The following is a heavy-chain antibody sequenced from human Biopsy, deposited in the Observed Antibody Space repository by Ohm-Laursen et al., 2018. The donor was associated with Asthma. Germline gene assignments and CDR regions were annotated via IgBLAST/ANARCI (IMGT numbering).Heavy chain of an antibody. Sequence: SLRLSCTASGFTFSSYGMNWVRQAPGKGLEWVAIISHDGTTEYYADSVKGRFTISRDNSRGTVSLQMNSLRADDTVVYYCAKGWYFDSWGQGTQVTVSS. J-gene: IGHJ4*02. CDR1: GFTFSSYG. CDR3: AKGWYFDS. V-gene: IGHV3-30*18. D-gene: IGHD6-19*01. CDR2: ISHDGTTE.